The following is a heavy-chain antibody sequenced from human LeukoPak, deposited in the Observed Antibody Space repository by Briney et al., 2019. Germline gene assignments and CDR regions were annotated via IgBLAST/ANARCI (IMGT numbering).Heavy chain of an antibody. Sequence: ASGKVSCKASEYTFTAYYVHWVRQAPGQGLEWMGWINPNSGDTNFAQNFQGRVTMTRDTSISTVYMELSRLRSDDTAVYYCARVGQWLVENDWFDPWSQGTLVTVSS. D-gene: IGHD6-19*01. CDR1: EYTFTAYY. CDR3: ARVGQWLVENDWFDP. V-gene: IGHV1-2*02. CDR2: INPNSGDT. J-gene: IGHJ5*02.